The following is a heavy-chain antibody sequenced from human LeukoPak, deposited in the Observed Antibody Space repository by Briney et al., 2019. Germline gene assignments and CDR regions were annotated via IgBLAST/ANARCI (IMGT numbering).Heavy chain of an antibody. CDR3: ARDEPMIVGIDY. CDR2: ISAYNGNT. J-gene: IGHJ4*02. V-gene: IGHV1-18*01. Sequence: ASVKVSCKASGYTFTSYGISWVRQAPGQGLEWMGWISAYNGNTNYAQKLQGRVTMTTDTSTSTAYKELRSLRSDDTAVYYCARDEPMIVGIDYWGQGTLVTVSS. D-gene: IGHD3-22*01. CDR1: GYTFTSYG.